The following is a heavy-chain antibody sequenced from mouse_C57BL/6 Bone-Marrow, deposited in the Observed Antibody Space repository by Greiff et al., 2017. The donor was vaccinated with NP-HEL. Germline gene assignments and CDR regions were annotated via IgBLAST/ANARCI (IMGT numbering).Heavy chain of an antibody. D-gene: IGHD2-4*01. CDR3: AIPPYYDYDGGFAY. Sequence: QVQLQQPGAELVMPGASVKLSCKASGYTFTSYWMHWVKQRPGQGLEWIGEIDPSDSYTNYNQKFKGKSTLTVDKSSSTAYMQLSSLTSEDSAVYYCAIPPYYDYDGGFAYWGQGTLVTVSA. CDR2: IDPSDSYT. V-gene: IGHV1-69*01. CDR1: GYTFTSYW. J-gene: IGHJ3*01.